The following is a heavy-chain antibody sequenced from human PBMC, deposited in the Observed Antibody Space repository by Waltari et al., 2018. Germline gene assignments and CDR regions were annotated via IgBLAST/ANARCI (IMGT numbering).Heavy chain of an antibody. D-gene: IGHD3-22*01. CDR1: GFPFSSYD. CDR3: AKTDSSGYYFDAFDI. V-gene: IGHV3-23*01. CDR2: ISGSGGST. J-gene: IGHJ3*02. Sequence: EVQLLESGGGLVQPGGSLRLSCAAPGFPFSSYDMSWVRQAPGKGLEWVSAISGSGGSTYYADSVKGRFTISRDNSKNTLYLQMNSLRAEDTAVYYCAKTDSSGYYFDAFDIWGQGTMVTVSS.